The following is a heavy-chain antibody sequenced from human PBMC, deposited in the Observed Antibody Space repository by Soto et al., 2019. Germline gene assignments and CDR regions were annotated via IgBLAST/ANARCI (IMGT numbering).Heavy chain of an antibody. V-gene: IGHV4-59*08. D-gene: IGHD3-22*01. CDR2: IYYSGST. CDR1: GGSISSYC. CDR3: ARGRYYYDSSVSWFDP. Sequence: SQTLSLTCTVAGGSISSYCWSWIRQPPGKGLEWIGYIYYSGSTNYNPSLKSRVTISVDTSKNQFSLKLSSVTAADTAVYYCARGRYYYDSSVSWFDPWGQGTLVTVSS. J-gene: IGHJ5*02.